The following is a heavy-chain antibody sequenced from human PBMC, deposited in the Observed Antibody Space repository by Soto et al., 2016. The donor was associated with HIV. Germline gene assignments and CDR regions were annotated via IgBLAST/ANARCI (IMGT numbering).Heavy chain of an antibody. CDR2: IKSKTDGGTT. CDR1: GFTFSNAW. D-gene: IGHD3-9*01. V-gene: IGHV3-15*01. J-gene: IGHJ4*02. Sequence: EVQLVESGGGLVKPGGSLRLSCAASGFTFSNAWMSWVRQAPGKGLEWVGRIKSKTDGGTTDYAAPVKGRFTISRDDSKNTLYLQMNSLKTEDTAVYYCTTLDDNIDILTGYSFIRDYWGQGTLVTVSS. CDR3: TTLDDNIDILTGYSFIRDY.